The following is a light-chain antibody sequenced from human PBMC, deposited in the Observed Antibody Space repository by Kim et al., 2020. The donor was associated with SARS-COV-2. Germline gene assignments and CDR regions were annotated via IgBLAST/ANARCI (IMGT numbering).Light chain of an antibody. J-gene: IGLJ2*01. Sequence: QSALTQPASVSGSPGQSITISCTGTSSDVGGYNYVSCYQQHQGKDSKLMVYDVSNRPSGVCNRFSGSKSGYTASLTISGLQAADEADYYCSSYTSSSPVVVFGGGTQLTVL. CDR2: DVS. CDR1: SSDVGGYNY. CDR3: SSYTSSSPVVV. V-gene: IGLV2-14*03.